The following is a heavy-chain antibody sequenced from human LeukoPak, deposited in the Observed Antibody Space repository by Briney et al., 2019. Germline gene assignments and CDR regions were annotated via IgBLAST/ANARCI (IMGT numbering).Heavy chain of an antibody. CDR2: ISGYNGNT. D-gene: IGHD2-2*01. CDR3: ARGGSSTYIDY. V-gene: IGHV1-18*01. Sequence: GALVTVSCKASGFTFTSYGFTWVRQAPGQGLEWMGWISGYNGNTNYAQKLQGRVTMTTDTSTRTAYMELRSLRSDDTAVYYCARGGSSTYIDYWGQGTLVTVSS. CDR1: GFTFTSYG. J-gene: IGHJ4*02.